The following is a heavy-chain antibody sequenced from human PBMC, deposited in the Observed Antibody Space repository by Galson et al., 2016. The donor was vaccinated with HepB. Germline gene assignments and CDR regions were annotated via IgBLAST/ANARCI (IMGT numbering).Heavy chain of an antibody. J-gene: IGHJ4*02. Sequence: AKVSGKAAGYNGPTYGNSWVRQGPGQGLEWPGWISLNSGNTNYAQQFQGRVTMTRDTSASTVYLDLRRLVSDDTAVYYCARDVQFRFDYWGRATLVPVSS. CDR2: ISLNSGNT. D-gene: IGHD4-11*01. V-gene: IGHV1-18*04. CDR3: ARDVQFRFDY. CDR1: GYNGPTYG.